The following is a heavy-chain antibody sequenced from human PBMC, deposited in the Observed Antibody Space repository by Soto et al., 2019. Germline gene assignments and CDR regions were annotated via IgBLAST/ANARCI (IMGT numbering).Heavy chain of an antibody. J-gene: IGHJ6*02. V-gene: IGHV5-51*01. D-gene: IGHD3-3*01. CDR2: IYPGDSDT. CDR1: GCSFTSYW. Sequence: GESLKISCKRSGCSFTSYWIGWVRQMPGKGLEWMGIIYPGDSDTRYSPSFQGQVTISADKSISTAYLQRSSLKASDTAMYYCARGHSYDFWSGYMKAYGMDVWGQGTTVTVSS. CDR3: ARGHSYDFWSGYMKAYGMDV.